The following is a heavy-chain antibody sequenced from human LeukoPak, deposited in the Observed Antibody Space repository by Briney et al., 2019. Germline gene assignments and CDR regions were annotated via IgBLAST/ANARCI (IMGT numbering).Heavy chain of an antibody. D-gene: IGHD3-22*01. Sequence: YYADSVKGRFSVSRDNSKNILYLQMDSLRADDSALYYCAKEANYYDSSGYLIPFDYWGQGTLVTVSS. J-gene: IGHJ4*02. V-gene: IGHV3-33*06. CDR3: AKEANYYDSSGYLIPFDY.